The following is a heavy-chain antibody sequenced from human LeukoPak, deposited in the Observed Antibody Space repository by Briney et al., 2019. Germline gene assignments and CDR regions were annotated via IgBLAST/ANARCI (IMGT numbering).Heavy chain of an antibody. CDR3: ARVLPAYGYCDY. J-gene: IGHJ4*01. Sequence: ASVKVSCKASGYTFNSSCISWVRQAPGQGLEWMGWINAYSGNTDFAQKFQGRVTMTTDTSASTAYMELRSLRFDDTAAYYCARVLPAYGYCDYWGHGTLVTVSS. D-gene: IGHD5-18*01. V-gene: IGHV1-18*01. CDR2: INAYSGNT. CDR1: GYTFNSSC.